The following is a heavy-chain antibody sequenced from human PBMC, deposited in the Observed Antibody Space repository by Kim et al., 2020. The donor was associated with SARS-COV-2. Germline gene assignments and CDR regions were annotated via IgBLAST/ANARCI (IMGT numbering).Heavy chain of an antibody. J-gene: IGHJ4*02. CDR3: ARDAGGDHHFDY. Sequence: GVSLRLSCAASGFTFSSYGMHWVRQAPGKGLEWVAVIWYDGSNKYYADSVKGRFTISRDNSKNTLYLQMNSLRAEDTAVYYCARDAGGDHHFDYWGQGTLVTVSS. V-gene: IGHV3-33*01. D-gene: IGHD2-21*02. CDR2: IWYDGSNK. CDR1: GFTFSSYG.